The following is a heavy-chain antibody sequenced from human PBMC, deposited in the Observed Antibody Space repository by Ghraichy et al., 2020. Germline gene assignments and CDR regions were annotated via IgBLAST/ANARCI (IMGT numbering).Heavy chain of an antibody. Sequence: GGSLRLSCKASGFIFSSYGMSWVRQAPGKGLEWVAIICFDGSSEYYADSVKGRFTISRDNSKDTLYLQMNSLRAEDAAMYYCAKGNLDSSLSGRSSKWFDPWGQGTLVTVSP. CDR3: AKGNLDSSLSGRSSKWFDP. CDR2: ICFDGSSE. CDR1: GFIFSSYG. V-gene: IGHV3-33*06. D-gene: IGHD3-22*01. J-gene: IGHJ5*02.